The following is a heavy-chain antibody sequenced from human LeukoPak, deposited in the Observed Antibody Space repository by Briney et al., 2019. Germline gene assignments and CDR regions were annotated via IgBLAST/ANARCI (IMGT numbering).Heavy chain of an antibody. D-gene: IGHD6-19*01. V-gene: IGHV1-46*01. CDR2: INPSGGST. CDR1: GYTFTSYY. J-gene: IGHJ6*03. CDR3: ARAAVAGVYYYYYMDV. Sequence: ASVKVSCKASGYTFTSYYMHWVRQAPGQGLEWMGVINPSGGSTSYAQKFQGRVTMTRDMSTSTVYMELSSLRSEDTAVYYCARAAVAGVYYYYYMDVWGKGTTVTVSS.